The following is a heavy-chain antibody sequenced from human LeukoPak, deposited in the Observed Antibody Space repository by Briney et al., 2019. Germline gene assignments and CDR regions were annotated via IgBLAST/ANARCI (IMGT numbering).Heavy chain of an antibody. CDR3: ARDRSITMVRGVMYH. V-gene: IGHV3-74*01. CDR1: GFTFSNYW. Sequence: GGSLRLSCAASGFTFSNYWMHWVRQAPGKGLVWVSRINSDGRSTSYADSVKGRFTITRDNAKNTLYLQMNSLRAEDTAVYYCARDRSITMVRGVMYHWGQGTLVTVSS. J-gene: IGHJ5*02. CDR2: INSDGRST. D-gene: IGHD3-10*01.